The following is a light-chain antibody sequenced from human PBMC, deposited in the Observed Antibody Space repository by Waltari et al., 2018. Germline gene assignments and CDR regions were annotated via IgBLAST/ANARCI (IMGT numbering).Light chain of an antibody. V-gene: IGKV3-20*01. CDR3: QKYGSLPAT. CDR1: QSVSRT. Sequence: EIVLTQSPGTLSLSPGERATLSCRASQSVSRTLAWYQQKPGQAPRLLIYDASSRATGIADRFSGIGSGTDFSLTISRLEPEDFAVYYCQKYGSLPATFGQGTKVEIK. J-gene: IGKJ1*01. CDR2: DAS.